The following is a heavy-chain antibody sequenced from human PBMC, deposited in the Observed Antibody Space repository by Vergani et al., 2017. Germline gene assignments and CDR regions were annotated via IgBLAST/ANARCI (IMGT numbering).Heavy chain of an antibody. CDR1: GFTFSDHY. V-gene: IGHV3-72*01. J-gene: IGHJ4*02. CDR2: TRNKANSYTT. CDR3: ATEGDY. Sequence: EVQLVESGGGLVQPGGSLRLSCAASGFTFSDHYMDWVRQAPGKGLEWVGRTRNKANSYTTEYAASVKGRFTISRDDSKNSLYRPMNRLKTEDTAVYYCATEGDYWGQGTLVTVSS.